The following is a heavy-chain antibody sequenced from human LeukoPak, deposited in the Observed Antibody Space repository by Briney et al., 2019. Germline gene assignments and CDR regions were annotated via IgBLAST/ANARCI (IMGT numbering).Heavy chain of an antibody. CDR1: GGSISGYY. V-gene: IGHV4-59*01. CDR2: LYYMRGA. CDR3: ARGGAGVRGVIIRRCAFDI. D-gene: IGHD3-10*01. Sequence: SETLSLTCTVSGGSISGYYWSWSRQPPGKGVEWIGNLYYMRGAWYKSSLKSRVTTSVDTSRNEFSLKLSSVTAADTAVYYCARGGAGVRGVIIRRCAFDIWGQGTMVTVSS. J-gene: IGHJ3*02.